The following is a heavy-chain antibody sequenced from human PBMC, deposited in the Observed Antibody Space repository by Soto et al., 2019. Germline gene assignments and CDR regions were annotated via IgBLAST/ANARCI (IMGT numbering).Heavy chain of an antibody. D-gene: IGHD1-26*01. Sequence: QVQLQESGPGLVKPSQTLSLTCTVSGGSISSGDYYWSWIRQPPGKGLEWIGYIYYSGSTYYNPSLRSRVTISVDTSKNQFSLNLSSVTAADTAVYHCARTVESYNDAFDIWGQGTLVTVSS. CDR3: ARTVESYNDAFDI. CDR1: GGSISSGDYY. J-gene: IGHJ3*02. CDR2: IYYSGST. V-gene: IGHV4-30-4*01.